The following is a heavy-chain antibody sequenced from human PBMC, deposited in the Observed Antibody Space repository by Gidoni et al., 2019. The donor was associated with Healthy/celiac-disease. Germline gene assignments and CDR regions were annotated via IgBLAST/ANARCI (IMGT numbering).Heavy chain of an antibody. D-gene: IGHD6-13*01. CDR2: IYYSGST. V-gene: IGHV4-39*01. CDR3: ARHSKTGSQNFDY. J-gene: IGHJ4*02. Sequence: QLQLQESGPGLVKPSETLSLTCTVSGGSISSSSYYWGWIRQPPGKGLEWIGSIYYSGSTYYNPSLKSRVTISVDTSKNQFSLKLSSVTAADTAVYYCARHSKTGSQNFDYWGQGTLVTVSS. CDR1: GGSISSSSYY.